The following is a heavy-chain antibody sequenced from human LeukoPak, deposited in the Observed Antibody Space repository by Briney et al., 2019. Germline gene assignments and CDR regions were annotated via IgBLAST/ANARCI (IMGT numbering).Heavy chain of an antibody. CDR1: GGSISSGSYY. J-gene: IGHJ4*02. CDR2: IYTSGST. D-gene: IGHD3-22*01. Sequence: PSETLSLTCTVSGGSISSGSYYWSWIRQPAGKGLEWIGRIYTSGSTNYNPSLKSRVTISVDTSKNQFSLKLSSVTAADTAVYYCARVEYPYDSSGTFDYWGQGTLVTVSS. V-gene: IGHV4-61*02. CDR3: ARVEYPYDSSGTFDY.